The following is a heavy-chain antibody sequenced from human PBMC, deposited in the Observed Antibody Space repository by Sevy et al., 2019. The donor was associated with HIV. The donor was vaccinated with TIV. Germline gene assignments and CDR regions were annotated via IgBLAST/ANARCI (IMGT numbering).Heavy chain of an antibody. CDR1: GFTFSDYY. J-gene: IGHJ4*02. Sequence: GGSLRLSCAASGFTFSDYYMSWIRQAPGKGLEWVSYISSSGSTIYYADSVKGRFTISRDNSKNTLYLQMNSLRAEDTAIYYCARDRGEILSSAFNYWGQGTLVTVSS. V-gene: IGHV3-11*01. D-gene: IGHD3-10*01. CDR2: ISSSGSTI. CDR3: ARDRGEILSSAFNY.